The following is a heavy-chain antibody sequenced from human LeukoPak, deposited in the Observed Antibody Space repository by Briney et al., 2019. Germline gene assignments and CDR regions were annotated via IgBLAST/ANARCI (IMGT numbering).Heavy chain of an antibody. CDR3: AKDWVGGGYETPGHDY. V-gene: IGHV3-21*01. CDR1: GFTFSTYN. Sequence: GGSLRLSCAASGFTFSTYNMIWVRQAPGKGLEWVSSIAGSGTFMFHADSVRGRFTISRDNAKNSLYLQMNSLRAEDTAVYYCAKDWVGGGYETPGHDYWGQGTLVTVSS. CDR2: IAGSGTFM. J-gene: IGHJ4*02. D-gene: IGHD5-12*01.